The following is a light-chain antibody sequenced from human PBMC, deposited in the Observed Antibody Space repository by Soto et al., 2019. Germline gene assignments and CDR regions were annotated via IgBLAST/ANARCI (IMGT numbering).Light chain of an antibody. Sequence: EIVVTQSPDTLSVSPGDRATLSCRASQSVSSYLAWYQQKPGQAPRLLIYGASTRATGIPARFSGSGSGTEFTLTISSLQSEDFAVYYCQQYNNWWTFGQGTKVDIK. CDR3: QQYNNWWT. V-gene: IGKV3-15*01. CDR1: QSVSSY. CDR2: GAS. J-gene: IGKJ1*01.